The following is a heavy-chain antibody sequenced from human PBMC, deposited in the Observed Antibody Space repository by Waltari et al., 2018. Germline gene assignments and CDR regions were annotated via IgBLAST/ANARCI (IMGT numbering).Heavy chain of an antibody. D-gene: IGHD6-6*01. V-gene: IGHV1-24*01. CDR1: GYTRTELS. CDR2: FDPEDGET. J-gene: IGHJ4*02. CDR3: ATERPSSGRFYYFDY. Sequence: QLQLVQSGAEVKKPGASAKVSCKVSGYTRTELSLHGVRQDPGKGLEWMGGFDPEDGETIYAQKFQGRVTMTEDTSTDTAYMELSSLRSEDTAVYYCATERPSSGRFYYFDYWGQGTLVTVSS.